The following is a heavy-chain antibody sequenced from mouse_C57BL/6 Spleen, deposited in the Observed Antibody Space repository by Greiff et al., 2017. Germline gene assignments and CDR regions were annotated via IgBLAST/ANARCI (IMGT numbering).Heavy chain of an antibody. V-gene: IGHV1-20*01. D-gene: IGHD1-1*01. J-gene: IGHJ3*01. Sequence: EVQLQESGPELVKPGDSVKISCKASGYSFTGYFMNWVMQSHGKSLEWIGRINPYNGDTFYNQKFKGKATLTVDKSSSTAHMELRSLTSEDSAVDYCAREVREDYGSSYGFAYWGQGTLVTVSA. CDR3: AREVREDYGSSYGFAY. CDR1: GYSFTGYF. CDR2: INPYNGDT.